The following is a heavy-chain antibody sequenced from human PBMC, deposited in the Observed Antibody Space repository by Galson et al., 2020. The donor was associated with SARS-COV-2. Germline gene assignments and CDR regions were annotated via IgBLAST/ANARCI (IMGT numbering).Heavy chain of an antibody. D-gene: IGHD1-26*01. CDR1: GLPFSGSA. CDR3: TRVPPYSYAFLDAFDI. CDR2: IRNKGNNYAT. J-gene: IGHJ3*02. V-gene: IGHV3-73*01. Sequence: GESLSLSCAASGLPFSGSAMHWDRHAYGKRLDWVGRIRNKGNNYATAYAAYMKGRFTISRDDSKNTAYLHMNSLKTEDTAVYYCTRVPPYSYAFLDAFDIWGQGTMVTVSS.